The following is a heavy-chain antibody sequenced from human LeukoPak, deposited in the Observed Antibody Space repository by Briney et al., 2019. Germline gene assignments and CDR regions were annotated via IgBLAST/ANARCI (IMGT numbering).Heavy chain of an antibody. J-gene: IGHJ3*02. Sequence: PGRSLTLSCAASGFTLSNYGMHWVRQAPGKGLEWVAVIRSDGSNKSYVESVKGRFTISRDNSKNTLYLQMGSLRAEDTAVYYCARDDITAGAFDIWGQGTVVTVSS. D-gene: IGHD6-13*01. CDR3: ARDDITAGAFDI. CDR1: GFTLSNYG. CDR2: IRSDGSNK. V-gene: IGHV3-33*01.